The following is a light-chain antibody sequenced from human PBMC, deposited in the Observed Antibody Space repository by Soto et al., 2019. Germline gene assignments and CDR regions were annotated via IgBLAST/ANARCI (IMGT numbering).Light chain of an antibody. CDR3: ETWYSNTPKV. CDR2: LDRSGSY. Sequence: QLVLTQSSSASASLGSSVKLTCILSSGHSTYIIAWHQQQPGKAPRFLMTLDRSGSYNRGSAVPARFSGSSSGADRYLTISNLQFEDEGDYYCETWYSNTPKVFGGGTKLTVL. J-gene: IGLJ3*02. V-gene: IGLV4-60*02. CDR1: SGHSTYI.